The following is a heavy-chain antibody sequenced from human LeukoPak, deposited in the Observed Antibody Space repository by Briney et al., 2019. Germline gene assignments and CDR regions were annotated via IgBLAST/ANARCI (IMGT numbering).Heavy chain of an antibody. CDR3: ARAPPGQQLAYDAFDI. CDR1: GGSFSGYY. V-gene: IGHV4-34*01. Sequence: SETLSLTCAVYGGSFSGYYWSWIRQPPGKGLEWIGSIYHSGSTYYNPSLKSRVTISVDTSKNQFSLKLSSVTAADTAVYYCARAPPGQQLAYDAFDIWGQGTMVTVSS. J-gene: IGHJ3*02. CDR2: IYHSGST. D-gene: IGHD6-13*01.